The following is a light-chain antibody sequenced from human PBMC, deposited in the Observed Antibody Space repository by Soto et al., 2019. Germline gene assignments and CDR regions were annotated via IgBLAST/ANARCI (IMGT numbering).Light chain of an antibody. CDR1: QPVNNN. CDR2: GAS. Sequence: IVMTQSPATLSVSPGDRDTLSCRSSQPVNNNLAWYQHKPGQAPRLLIYGASTRATGISARFSGGGSGTEFTLTISSLQSEDFALYFCQQYEKWPPSITFGQGTRLDIK. V-gene: IGKV3-15*01. CDR3: QQYEKWPPSIT. J-gene: IGKJ5*01.